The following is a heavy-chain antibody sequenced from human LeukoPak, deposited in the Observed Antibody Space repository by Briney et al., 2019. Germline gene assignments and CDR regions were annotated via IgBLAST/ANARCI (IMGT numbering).Heavy chain of an antibody. D-gene: IGHD3-10*01. V-gene: IGHV3-30-3*01. CDR1: GFTFSSYA. J-gene: IGHJ4*02. CDR3: ARAFTMVRGVIITATSPDY. Sequence: GRSLRLSCAASGFTFSSYAMHWVRQAPGKGLEWVAVISYDGSNKYYADSVEGRFTISRDNSKNTLYLQMNSLRAEDTAVYYCARAFTMVRGVIITATSPDYWGQGTLVTVSS. CDR2: ISYDGSNK.